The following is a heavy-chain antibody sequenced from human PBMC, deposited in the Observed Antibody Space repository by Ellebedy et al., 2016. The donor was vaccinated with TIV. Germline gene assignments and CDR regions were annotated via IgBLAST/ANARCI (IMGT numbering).Heavy chain of an antibody. CDR1: GFTFSSYS. J-gene: IGHJ4*02. Sequence: GESLKISCVVSGFTFSSYSMHWVRQAPGKGLEWVAVISYDGSSKYYADSVKGRFTISRDNSMTTLYLEMNSLRAEDTAVYYCARDLDKSSGWYGGAAYWGQGTLVTGSS. V-gene: IGHV3-30*03. D-gene: IGHD6-19*01. CDR3: ARDLDKSSGWYGGAAY. CDR2: ISYDGSSK.